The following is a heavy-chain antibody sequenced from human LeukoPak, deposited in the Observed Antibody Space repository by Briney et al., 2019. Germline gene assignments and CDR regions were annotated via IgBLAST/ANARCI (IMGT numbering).Heavy chain of an antibody. Sequence: SETLSLTCTVSGGSISSYYWSWIRQPAGKGLEWIWRIYTSGSTNYNPSLKSRVTMSVDTSKNQFSLKLSSVSAADTAVYYCARDRYYYDSSGYLFDYWGQGTLVTVSS. D-gene: IGHD3-22*01. CDR1: GGSISSYY. CDR3: ARDRYYYDSSGYLFDY. J-gene: IGHJ4*02. V-gene: IGHV4-4*07. CDR2: IYTSGST.